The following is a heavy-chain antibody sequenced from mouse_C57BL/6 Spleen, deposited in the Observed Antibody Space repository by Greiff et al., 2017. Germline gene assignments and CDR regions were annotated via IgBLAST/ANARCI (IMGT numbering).Heavy chain of an antibody. J-gene: IGHJ1*03. CDR3: ARSRYYGNYWDFDV. D-gene: IGHD2-1*01. Sequence: LVESGAELVKPGASVKISCKASGYAFSSYWMNWVKQRPGKGLEWIGQIYPGDGDTNYNGKFKGQATLTADKSASTAYMQLSSLTSEDSAVYFWARSRYYGNYWDFDVWGTGTTVTVSS. CDR1: GYAFSSYW. V-gene: IGHV1-80*01. CDR2: IYPGDGDT.